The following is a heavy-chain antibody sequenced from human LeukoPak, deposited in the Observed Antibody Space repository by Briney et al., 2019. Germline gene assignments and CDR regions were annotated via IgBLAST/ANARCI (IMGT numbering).Heavy chain of an antibody. D-gene: IGHD3-3*01. CDR2: IGTAGDT. CDR1: GFTFSSYD. V-gene: IGHV3-13*01. J-gene: IGHJ6*02. Sequence: GGSLRLSCAASGFTFSSYDMHWVRQATGKGLEWVSAIGTAGDTYYPGSVKGRLTISRENAKNSLYLQMNSLRAEDTAVYYCARGEYYDFWSGYLSYGMDVWGQGTTVTVSS. CDR3: ARGEYYDFWSGYLSYGMDV.